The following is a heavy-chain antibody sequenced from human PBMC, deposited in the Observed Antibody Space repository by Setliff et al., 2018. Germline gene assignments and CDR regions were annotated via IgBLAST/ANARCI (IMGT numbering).Heavy chain of an antibody. J-gene: IGHJ5*02. CDR1: GDSISSSSYY. D-gene: IGHD3-3*01. V-gene: IGHV4-39*07. Sequence: SETLSLTCTVSGDSISSSSYYWGWIRQPPGKGLEWIGSISNSGGTYYNPSLKSRVTISVDTSKNQFSLKLSSVTAADTAVYYCAGNNAHLEWLFAWFDPWGQGTLVTVSS. CDR2: ISNSGGT. CDR3: AGNNAHLEWLFAWFDP.